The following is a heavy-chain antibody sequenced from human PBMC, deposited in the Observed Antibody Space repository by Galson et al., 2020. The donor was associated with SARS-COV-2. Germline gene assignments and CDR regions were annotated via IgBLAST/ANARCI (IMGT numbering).Heavy chain of an antibody. J-gene: IGHJ6*02. CDR1: GYTLTSYS. D-gene: IGHD5-18*01. V-gene: IGHV1-46*01. CDR2: INPSGGST. CDR3: AKAGSGLPQNYYYYGMDV. Sequence: ASVKVSCKASGYTLTSYSMHWLRQAPGQGLDWMGIINPSGGSTSYAQKFQGRVTMTRDTSTSTVYMELSSLRSEDTAVYYCAKAGSGLPQNYYYYGMDVWGQGTTVTVSS.